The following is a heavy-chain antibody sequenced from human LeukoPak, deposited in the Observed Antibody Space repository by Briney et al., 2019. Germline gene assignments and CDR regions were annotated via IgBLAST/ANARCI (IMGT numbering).Heavy chain of an antibody. J-gene: IGHJ6*03. V-gene: IGHV4-61*09. CDR3: ARERSDIWFGEDNYYYYYYMDV. D-gene: IGHD3-10*01. CDR2: IYTSGST. Sequence: SETLSLTCTVSGGSISSGSYYWSWIRQPAGKGLEWIGHIYTSGSTNYNPSLKSRVTISVDTSKNQFSLKLSSVTAADTAVYYCARERSDIWFGEDNYYYYYYMDVWGKGTTVTVSS. CDR1: GGSISSGSYY.